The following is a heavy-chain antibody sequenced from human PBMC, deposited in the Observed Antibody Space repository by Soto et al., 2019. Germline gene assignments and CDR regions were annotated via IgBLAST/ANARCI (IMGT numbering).Heavy chain of an antibody. CDR2: ISTRSTYT. CDR3: ARDLAWKRGKVGRYYYGMDV. D-gene: IGHD1-1*01. V-gene: IGHV3-11*06. CDR1: GFIFSDYY. J-gene: IGHJ6*02. Sequence: QVLLVESGGGLVKAGGSLRLYCAASGFIFSDYYMSWVRQTPGKGLEWVSYISTRSTYTNYADSVKCRFTISRDNTKNSLYLQMDSLRVEDTAVYYCARDLAWKRGKVGRYYYGMDVWGQGTTVTVSS.